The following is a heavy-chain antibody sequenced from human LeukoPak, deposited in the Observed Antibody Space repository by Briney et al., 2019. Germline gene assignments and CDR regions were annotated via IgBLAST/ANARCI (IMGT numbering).Heavy chain of an antibody. V-gene: IGHV3-23*01. J-gene: IGHJ4*02. CDR2: ISGSGGST. D-gene: IGHD3-22*01. Sequence: GGSLRLSCAPSGFIFSSYAMHWVRQAPGKGLEWVSAISGSGGSTYYADSVKGRFTISRDNSKNTLYLQMNSLRAEDTAVYYCAKTQYYYDSSGYYYDYWGQGTLVTVSS. CDR1: GFIFSSYA. CDR3: AKTQYYYDSSGYYYDY.